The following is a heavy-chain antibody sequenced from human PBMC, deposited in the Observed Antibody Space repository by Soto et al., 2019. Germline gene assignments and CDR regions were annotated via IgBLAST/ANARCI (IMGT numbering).Heavy chain of an antibody. CDR3: ARFPLSGSLFDY. J-gene: IGHJ4*02. Sequence: SETLSLTCTVSGGSISSSSYYGGLILQPPGKGLEWIGSIYYSGSTYYNPSLKSRVTISVDTSKNQFSLKLSSVNAADTAVYYCARFPLSGSLFDYWGQGTLVTVSS. CDR1: GGSISSSSYY. V-gene: IGHV4-39*01. CDR2: IYYSGST. D-gene: IGHD3-3*01.